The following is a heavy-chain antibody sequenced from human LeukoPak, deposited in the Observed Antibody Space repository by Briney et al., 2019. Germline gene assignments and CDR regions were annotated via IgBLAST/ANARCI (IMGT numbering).Heavy chain of an antibody. D-gene: IGHD1-1*01. J-gene: IGHJ4*02. CDR3: ARGYRNNWRFDS. Sequence: ASETLSLTCTVSGGSISSGGYYWGWIRRPPGKGLDWIGSIHYTGSTYYNPSLKSRVTMSLGTSKNDLSLKLDSVTAADTAVYFCARGYRNNWRFDSWGQGTLVTVSS. CDR2: IHYTGST. V-gene: IGHV4-39*07. CDR1: GGSISSGGYY.